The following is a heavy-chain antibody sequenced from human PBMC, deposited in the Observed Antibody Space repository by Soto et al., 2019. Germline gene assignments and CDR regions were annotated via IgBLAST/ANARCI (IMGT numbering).Heavy chain of an antibody. D-gene: IGHD3-22*01. CDR2: INHSGIT. CDR3: ARTSTGDSSGRYCYVMDV. V-gene: IGHV4-34*01. Sequence: PSETLSLTCAVYGGSFSGYYWSWIRQPPGKGLEWIGEINHSGITNYNPSLKSRVTISVDTSKNQFSLKLSSVTAADTAVYYCARTSTGDSSGRYCYVMDVWGQGTTVTVSS. CDR1: GGSFSGYY. J-gene: IGHJ6*02.